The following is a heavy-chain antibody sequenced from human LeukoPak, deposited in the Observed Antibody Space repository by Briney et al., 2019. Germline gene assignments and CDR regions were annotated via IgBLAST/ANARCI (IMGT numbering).Heavy chain of an antibody. CDR2: ISSSSSYI. J-gene: IGHJ6*02. D-gene: IGHD6-19*01. Sequence: PGGSLRLSCAASGFTLSSYSMNWVRQAPGKGLEWVSSISSSSSYIYYADSVKGRFTISRDNAKNSLSLQMNSLRAEDTAVYYCAKDLGGQWLYYYYGMDVWGQGTTVTVSS. V-gene: IGHV3-21*01. CDR1: GFTLSSYS. CDR3: AKDLGGQWLYYYYGMDV.